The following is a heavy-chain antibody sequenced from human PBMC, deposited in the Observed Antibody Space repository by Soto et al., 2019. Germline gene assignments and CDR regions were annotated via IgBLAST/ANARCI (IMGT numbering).Heavy chain of an antibody. Sequence: SETLSLTCAVSGYSISSGYYWGWIRQPPGKGLEWIGSIYHSVTTYYNPSLKSRVTISVDTSKNQFSLKLSSVTAADTAIYYCARDGGSYSGIDYWGQGTLVTVSS. CDR1: GYSISSGYY. J-gene: IGHJ4*02. CDR3: ARDGGSYSGIDY. CDR2: IYHSVTT. D-gene: IGHD3-16*01. V-gene: IGHV4-38-2*02.